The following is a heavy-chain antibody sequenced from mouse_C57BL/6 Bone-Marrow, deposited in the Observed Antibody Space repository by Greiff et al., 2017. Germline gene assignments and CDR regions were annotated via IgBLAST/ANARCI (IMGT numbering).Heavy chain of an antibody. Sequence: QVQLQQSGAELVRPGASVTLSCKASGYTFTDYEMHWVKQTPVHGLEWIGAIDPETGGTAYNQKFKGKAILTADKSSSTAYMELRSLTSEDSAVYYCTRRLITTVVGFDYWGQGTTLTVSS. D-gene: IGHD1-1*01. CDR1: GYTFTDYE. CDR3: TRRLITTVVGFDY. J-gene: IGHJ2*01. V-gene: IGHV1-15*01. CDR2: IDPETGGT.